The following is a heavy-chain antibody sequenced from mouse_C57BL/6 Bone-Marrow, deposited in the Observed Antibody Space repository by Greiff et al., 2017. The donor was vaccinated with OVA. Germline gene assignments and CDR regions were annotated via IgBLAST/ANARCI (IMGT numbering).Heavy chain of an antibody. CDR1: GFSLTSYG. CDR2: IWSGGST. Sequence: QVQLKESGPGLVQPLQSLSITCTVSGFSLTSYGVHWVRQSPGKGLEWLGVIWSGGSTDYNAAFISRLSISKDNSKSQVFFKMNSLQADDTAIYYCARPNYYGSRNYYAMDYWGQGTSVTVSS. J-gene: IGHJ4*01. CDR3: ARPNYYGSRNYYAMDY. D-gene: IGHD1-1*01. V-gene: IGHV2-2*01.